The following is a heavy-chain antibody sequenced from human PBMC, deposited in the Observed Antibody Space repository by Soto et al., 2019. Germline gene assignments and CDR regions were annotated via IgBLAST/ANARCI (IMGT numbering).Heavy chain of an antibody. V-gene: IGHV3-30-3*01. CDR1: GFTFSSYA. J-gene: IGHJ4*02. CDR2: ISYDGSNK. CDR3: ARAPWNSSGWYGIDY. D-gene: IGHD6-19*01. Sequence: GGSLRLSCAASGFTFSSYAMHWVRQAPGKGLEWVAVISYDGSNKYYADSVKGRFTISRDNSKNTLYLQMNSLRAEDTAVYYCARAPWNSSGWYGIDYWGQGTLVTVSS.